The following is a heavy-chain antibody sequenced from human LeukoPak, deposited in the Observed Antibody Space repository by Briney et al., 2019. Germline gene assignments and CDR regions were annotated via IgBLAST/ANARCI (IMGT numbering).Heavy chain of an antibody. CDR1: GYTFTAYY. CDR3: ARPRGSSGWLDY. Sequence: ASVKVSCKASGYTFTAYYLHWVRQAPGQGLGWMGWIDPDSGDTNSALKFQGRVTMTRDTSISTAYMELSRLRSDDTAVYYCARPRGSSGWLDYWGQGTPVTVSS. J-gene: IGHJ4*02. CDR2: IDPDSGDT. V-gene: IGHV1-2*02. D-gene: IGHD6-19*01.